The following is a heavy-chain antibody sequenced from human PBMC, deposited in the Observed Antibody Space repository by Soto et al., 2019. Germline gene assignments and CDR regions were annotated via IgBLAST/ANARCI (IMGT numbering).Heavy chain of an antibody. V-gene: IGHV3-21*01. CDR2: ISSSSSYI. J-gene: IGHJ4*02. Sequence: GGSLRLSCAASGFTFSSYSMNRVRQAPGKGLEWVSSISSSSSYIYYADSVKGRFTISRDNAKNSLYLQMNSLRAEDTAVYYCARSLREAGFDYWGQGTLVTVSS. CDR3: ARSLREAGFDY. CDR1: GFTFSSYS. D-gene: IGHD6-19*01.